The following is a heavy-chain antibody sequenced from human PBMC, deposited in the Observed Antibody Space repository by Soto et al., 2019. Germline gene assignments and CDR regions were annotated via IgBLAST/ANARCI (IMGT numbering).Heavy chain of an antibody. Sequence: ASVKVSCKASGYTFTGYYMHWVRQAPGQGLEWMGWINPNSGGTNYAQKFQGRVTMTRDTSISTAYMELSRLRSDDTAVYYCARAGNYGSGSSLLRAFDICGQGTMVTVS. V-gene: IGHV1-2*02. J-gene: IGHJ3*02. D-gene: IGHD3-10*01. CDR2: INPNSGGT. CDR3: ARAGNYGSGSSLLRAFDI. CDR1: GYTFTGYY.